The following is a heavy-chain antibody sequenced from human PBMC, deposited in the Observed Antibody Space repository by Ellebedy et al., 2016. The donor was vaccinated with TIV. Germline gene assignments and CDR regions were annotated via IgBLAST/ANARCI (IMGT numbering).Heavy chain of an antibody. V-gene: IGHV4-59*12. CDR2: IYYSGST. CDR3: ARLGYYGSGSYSEC. J-gene: IGHJ4*02. Sequence: SETLSLTCAVSGGSISSYYWSWIRQPPGQGLEWIGYIYYSGSTNYNPSLKSRVTISVDTSKNQLSLKLSSVTAADTAVYYCARLGYYGSGSYSECWGQGILVTVSS. CDR1: GGSISSYY. D-gene: IGHD3-10*01.